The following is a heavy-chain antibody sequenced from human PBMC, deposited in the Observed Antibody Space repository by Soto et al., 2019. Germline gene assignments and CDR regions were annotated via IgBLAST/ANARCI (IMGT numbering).Heavy chain of an antibody. CDR1: GFTFSSYA. J-gene: IGHJ6*02. CDR2: ISGSDNST. CDR3: APMGV. V-gene: IGHV3-23*01. Sequence: EVQLLESGGGLVQPGGSLRLSCPASGFTFSSYAMSWVGQAPGKGLEWVSAISGSDNSTYYADSVKGRFTISRDNSKNTLYLQMSSLRADDTAVYYCAPMGVWGQGTTVTVSS.